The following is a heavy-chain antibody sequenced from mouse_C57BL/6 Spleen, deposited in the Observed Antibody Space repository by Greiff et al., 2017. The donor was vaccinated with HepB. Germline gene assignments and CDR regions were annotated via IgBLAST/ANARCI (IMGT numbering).Heavy chain of an antibody. J-gene: IGHJ2*01. CDR3: ARRGNDYGLYYFDY. D-gene: IGHD2-4*01. CDR1: GYTFTSYG. CDR2: IYPRSGNT. Sequence: VKVVESGAELARPGASVKLSCKASGYTFTSYGISWVKQRTGQGLEWIGEIYPRSGNTYYNEKFKGKATLTADKSSSTAYMELRSLTSEDSAVYFCARRGNDYGLYYFDYWGQGTTLTVSS. V-gene: IGHV1-81*01.